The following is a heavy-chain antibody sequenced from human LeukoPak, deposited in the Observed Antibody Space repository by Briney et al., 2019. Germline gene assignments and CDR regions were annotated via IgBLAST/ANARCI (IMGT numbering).Heavy chain of an antibody. V-gene: IGHV4-59*01. CDR2: IFYSGIT. D-gene: IGHD6-25*01. J-gene: IGHJ4*02. CDR1: GGSISPYY. Sequence: SETLSLTCSVSGGSISPYYWSWIRRPPGKGLEWIGYIFYSGITTYNPSLKSRVTISLDSSRNQFFLRLTSVTAADTAMYYCARAETLAAIYFDFWGQGSLVTVSS. CDR3: ARAETLAAIYFDF.